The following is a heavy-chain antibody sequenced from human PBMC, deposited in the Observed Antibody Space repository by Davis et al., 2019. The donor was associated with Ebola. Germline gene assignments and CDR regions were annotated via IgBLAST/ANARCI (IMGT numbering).Heavy chain of an antibody. D-gene: IGHD1-14*01. CDR1: GGSFSGYY. V-gene: IGHV4-34*01. J-gene: IGHJ4*02. Sequence: SETLSLTCAVYGGSFSGYYWSWIRQPPGKGLEWIGEINHSGSTNYNPSLKTRVTISIDSSQNQFSLKLSSVTAADTALYFCARGKVISPEGAKTVDFWGQGTLVSVSS. CDR2: INHSGST. CDR3: ARGKVISPEGAKTVDF.